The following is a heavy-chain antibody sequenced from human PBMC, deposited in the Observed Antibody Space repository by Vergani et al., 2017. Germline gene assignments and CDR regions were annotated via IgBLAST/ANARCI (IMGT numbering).Heavy chain of an antibody. Sequence: QMQLVQSGPEVKKPGTSVKVSCKASGFTFTSSAMQWVRQARGQRLEWIGWIVVGSGNTNYAQKFQERFTITRDMSTSTAYMELSSLRSEDTAVYYCAAGYYDSSGYYQFSYWGQGTLVTVSS. J-gene: IGHJ4*02. CDR1: GFTFTSSA. D-gene: IGHD3-22*01. CDR3: AAGYYDSSGYYQFSY. CDR2: IVVGSGNT. V-gene: IGHV1-58*02.